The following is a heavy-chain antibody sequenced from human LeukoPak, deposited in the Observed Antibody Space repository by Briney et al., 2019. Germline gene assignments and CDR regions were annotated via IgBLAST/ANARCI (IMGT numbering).Heavy chain of an antibody. J-gene: IGHJ3*02. V-gene: IGHV3-30-3*01. CDR1: GFTFSSYA. CDR3: AKAVETGDAFDI. D-gene: IGHD5-24*01. Sequence: GRSLRLSCAASGFTFSSYAMHWVRQAPGKGLEWVAVISSDRSNKYYADSVKGRFTISRDNSKNTLYLQMNSLRAEDTAVYYCAKAVETGDAFDIWGQGTMVTVSS. CDR2: ISSDRSNK.